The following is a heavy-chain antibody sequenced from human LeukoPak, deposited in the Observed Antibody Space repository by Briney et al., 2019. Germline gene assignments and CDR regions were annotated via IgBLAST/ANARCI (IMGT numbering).Heavy chain of an antibody. D-gene: IGHD2-15*01. V-gene: IGHV3-21*01. CDR2: ISSSSSYI. CDR1: GFTFSSYS. CDR3: APMEDIVVVVAAT. J-gene: IGHJ5*02. Sequence: PGGSLRLSCAASGFTFSSYSMNWVRQAPGEGLEWVSSISSSSSYIYYADSAKGRFTISRDNAKNSLYLQMNSLRAEDTAVYYCAPMEDIVVVVAATWGQGTLVTVSS.